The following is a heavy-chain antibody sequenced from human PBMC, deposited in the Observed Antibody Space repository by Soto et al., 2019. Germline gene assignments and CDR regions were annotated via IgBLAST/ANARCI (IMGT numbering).Heavy chain of an antibody. Sequence: QVQLVESGGGVVQPGRSLRLSCAASGFTFSSYAMHWVRQAPGKGLEWVAVISYDGSNKYYADSVKGRFTISRDNSKNTLYLQMNSLRAEDTAVYYCARDILAAGSGRGAFDIWGQGTMLTVSS. CDR3: ARDILAAGSGRGAFDI. V-gene: IGHV3-30-3*01. J-gene: IGHJ3*02. D-gene: IGHD3-10*01. CDR1: GFTFSSYA. CDR2: ISYDGSNK.